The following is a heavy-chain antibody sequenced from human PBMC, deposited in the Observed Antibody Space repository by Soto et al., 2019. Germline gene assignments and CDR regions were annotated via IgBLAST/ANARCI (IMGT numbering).Heavy chain of an antibody. Sequence: QVQLVQSGAEVKKPGASVKVSCKASGYTFTSYGISWVRQAPGQGLEWMGWISAYNGNTNYAQKLQGRVTMTTDTSTSTADMELRSLRSDDTAVYYCARQAITTGYYYYYGMDVWCQGTTVTVSS. CDR1: GYTFTSYG. D-gene: IGHD1-1*01. J-gene: IGHJ6*02. V-gene: IGHV1-18*01. CDR2: ISAYNGNT. CDR3: ARQAITTGYYYYYGMDV.